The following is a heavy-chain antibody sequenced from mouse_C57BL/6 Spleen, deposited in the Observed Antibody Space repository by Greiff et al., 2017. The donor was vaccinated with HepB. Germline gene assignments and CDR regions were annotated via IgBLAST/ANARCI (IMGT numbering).Heavy chain of an antibody. CDR1: GYAFSSYW. CDR2: IYPGDGDT. D-gene: IGHD2-4*01. V-gene: IGHV1-80*01. J-gene: IGHJ3*01. Sequence: QVQLKESGAELVKPGASVKISCKASGYAFSSYWMNWVKQRPGKGLEWIGQIYPGDGDTNYNGKFTGKATLTAAKSSSTAYMQLSSLTSEDSAVYCCASDGDYPTWFAYWGQGTLVTVSA. CDR3: ASDGDYPTWFAY.